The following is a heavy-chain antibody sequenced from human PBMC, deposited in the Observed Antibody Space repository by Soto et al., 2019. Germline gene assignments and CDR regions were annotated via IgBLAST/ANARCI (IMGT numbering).Heavy chain of an antibody. J-gene: IGHJ4*02. CDR1: GGSISSGGYS. CDR3: AREDVYGGAEAGSLFDY. V-gene: IGHV4-30-2*01. D-gene: IGHD6-19*01. CDR2: IYHSGST. Sequence: SETLSLTCAVSGGSISSGGYSWSWIRQPPGKGLEWIGYIYHSGSTYYNPSLKSRVTISVDRSKNQFSLKLSSVTAADTAVYYCAREDVYGGAEAGSLFDYWSQGTLVTVSS.